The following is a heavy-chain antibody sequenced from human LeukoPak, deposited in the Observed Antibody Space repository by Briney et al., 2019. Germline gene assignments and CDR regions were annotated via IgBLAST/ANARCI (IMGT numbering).Heavy chain of an antibody. V-gene: IGHV3-30-3*01. CDR3: ASTTSYCSSTSCYTY. CDR1: GFTFSSYA. CDR2: ISYDGSNK. Sequence: GRSLRLSCAASGFTFSSYAMHWVRQAPGKGLEWVAVISYDGSNKYYADSVKGRFTISRDNSKNTLYLQMNSLRAEDTAVYYCASTTSYCSSTSCYTYWGQGTLVTVPS. D-gene: IGHD2-2*02. J-gene: IGHJ4*02.